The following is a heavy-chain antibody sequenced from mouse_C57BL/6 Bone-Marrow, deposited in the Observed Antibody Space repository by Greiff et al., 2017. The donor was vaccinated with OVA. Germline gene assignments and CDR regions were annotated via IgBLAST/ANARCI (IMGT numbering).Heavy chain of an antibody. CDR2: INPRSGYT. D-gene: IGHD1-1*01. CDR1: GYTFTSYG. V-gene: IGHV1-81*01. Sequence: QVQLQQSGAELARPGASVKLSCKASGYTFTSYGISWVKQRPGQGLEWIGEINPRSGYTNYNEKFKGKATLTADKSSSTAYMELRSLTSEDSAVYYCASRGLLRRFDYWGQGTPVTVS. CDR3: ASRGLLRRFDY. J-gene: IGHJ2*01.